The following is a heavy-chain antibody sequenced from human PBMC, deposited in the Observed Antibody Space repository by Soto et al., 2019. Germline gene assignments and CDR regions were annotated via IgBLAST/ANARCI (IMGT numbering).Heavy chain of an antibody. CDR1: GYTLTELS. V-gene: IGHV1-24*01. J-gene: IGHJ6*02. D-gene: IGHD3-10*02. Sequence: GPSVKVSCKVSGYTLTELSMHWVRQAPGKGLEWMGGFDPEDGETIYAQKFQGRVTMTEDTSTDTAYMELSSLRSEDTAVYYCATRTKWSGYYYYGMDVWGQGTTVTVSS. CDR2: FDPEDGET. CDR3: ATRTKWSGYYYYGMDV.